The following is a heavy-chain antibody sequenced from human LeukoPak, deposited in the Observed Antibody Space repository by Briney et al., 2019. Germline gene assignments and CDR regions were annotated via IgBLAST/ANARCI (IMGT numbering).Heavy chain of an antibody. V-gene: IGHV4-4*02. CDR3: ARGYSSSWYEFLGWFDP. J-gene: IGHJ5*02. D-gene: IGHD6-13*01. CDR1: GGSISSSNW. Sequence: SETLSLTCAVSGGSISSSNWWSWVRQPPGKGLEWIGEIYHSGSTNYNPSLKSRVTISVDKSKNQFSLKLSSVTAADTAVYYCARGYSSSWYEFLGWFDPWGQGTLVTVSS. CDR2: IYHSGST.